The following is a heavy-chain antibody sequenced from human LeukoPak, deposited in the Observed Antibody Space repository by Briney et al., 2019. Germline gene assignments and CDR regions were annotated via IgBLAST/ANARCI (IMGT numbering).Heavy chain of an antibody. V-gene: IGHV3-7*01. CDR2: INHNGNVN. J-gene: IGHJ6*02. D-gene: IGHD3-22*01. Sequence: PGGSLRLSCAASGFTFSSYWMNWARQAPGKGLEWVASINHNGNVNYYVDSVKGRFTISRDNAKNTLYLQMNSLRVEDTAVYYCARSHYYDSSGYYHYYYGMDVWGQGTTVTVSS. CDR3: ARSHYYDSSGYYHYYYGMDV. CDR1: GFTFSSYW.